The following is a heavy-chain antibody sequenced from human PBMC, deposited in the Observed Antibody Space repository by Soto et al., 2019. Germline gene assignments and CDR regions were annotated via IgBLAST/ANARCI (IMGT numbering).Heavy chain of an antibody. CDR2: TSHDGVT. D-gene: IGHD3-3*01. CDR3: ARQREYAIFGP. Sequence: PSETLSLTCAVSSGSIDNVYWWSWVRQSPGKGLEWIGETSHDGVTNYNPSLEGRVTISKDTSKNQVVLTMTNMDPVDTATYYCARQREYAIFGPWGQGTLVTVSS. J-gene: IGHJ5*02. CDR1: SGSIDNVYW. V-gene: IGHV4-4*02.